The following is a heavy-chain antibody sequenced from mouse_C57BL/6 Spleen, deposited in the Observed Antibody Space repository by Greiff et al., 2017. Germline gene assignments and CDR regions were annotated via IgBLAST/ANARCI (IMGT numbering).Heavy chain of an antibody. CDR1: GYSITSGYY. CDR2: ISYDGSN. J-gene: IGHJ4*01. V-gene: IGHV3-6*01. CDR3: ASEGSYYAMDY. Sequence: EVQLVESGPGLVKPSQSLSLTCSVTGYSITSGYYWNWIRQFPGNKLEWMGYISYDGSNNYNPSLKNRISITRDTSKNQFFLKLNSVTTEDTATYYCASEGSYYAMDYWGQGTSVTVSS.